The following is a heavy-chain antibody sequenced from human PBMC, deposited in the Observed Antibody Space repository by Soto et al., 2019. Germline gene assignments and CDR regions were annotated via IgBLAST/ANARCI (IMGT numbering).Heavy chain of an antibody. Sequence: EVQLLESGGGLVQPGGSLRLSCAASGFTFSSYAMSWVRQAPGKGLEWVSAISGSGGSTYYADSVKGRFTISRDNSKNTLYLQMNSLRAEDTAVYYCAKDFTNYGDSVGYFQHWGQGTLVTVSS. D-gene: IGHD4-17*01. CDR3: AKDFTNYGDSVGYFQH. CDR2: ISGSGGST. V-gene: IGHV3-23*01. J-gene: IGHJ1*01. CDR1: GFTFSSYA.